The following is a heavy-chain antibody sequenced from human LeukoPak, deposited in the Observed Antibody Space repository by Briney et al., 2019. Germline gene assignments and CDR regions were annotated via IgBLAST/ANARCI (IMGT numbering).Heavy chain of an antibody. CDR2: INSDGSIT. CDR3: AREARGAGESYFDY. Sequence: PGGSLRLSCAASGFTFSSYWMHWVRQAPGKGLVWVARINSDGSITTYADSVKGRFTISRDNAKNTLYLQMSSLRAEDTAVYYCAREARGAGESYFDYWGQETLVTVSS. J-gene: IGHJ4*02. CDR1: GFTFSSYW. V-gene: IGHV3-74*01. D-gene: IGHD3-10*01.